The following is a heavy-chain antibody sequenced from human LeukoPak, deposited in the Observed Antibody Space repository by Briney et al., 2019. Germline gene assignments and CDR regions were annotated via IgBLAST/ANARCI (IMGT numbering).Heavy chain of an antibody. J-gene: IGHJ5*02. CDR2: IYPGGGST. CDR3: ATDHSMANTAWWFDP. D-gene: IGHD5-24*01. Sequence: ASVKVSCKASGYTFTSYYIHWVRQAPGQGLEWMGIIYPGGGSTNSAQKFQGRVTMTRDMSTSTVYMELSSLRSEDTAFYYCATDHSMANTAWWFDPWGQGTLVTVSS. CDR1: GYTFTSYY. V-gene: IGHV1-46*01.